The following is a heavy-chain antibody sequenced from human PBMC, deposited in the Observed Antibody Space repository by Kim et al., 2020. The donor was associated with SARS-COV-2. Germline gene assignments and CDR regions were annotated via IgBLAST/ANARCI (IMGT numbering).Heavy chain of an antibody. Sequence: SVKVSCKASGGTFSSYAISWVRQAPGQGLEWMGGIIPIFGTANYAQKFQGRVTITADESTSTAYMELSSLRSEDTAVYYCARDKNAGTSAFDIWGQGTMVTVSS. CDR1: GGTFSSYA. V-gene: IGHV1-69*13. CDR2: IIPIFGTA. CDR3: ARDKNAGTSAFDI. J-gene: IGHJ3*02. D-gene: IGHD1-7*01.